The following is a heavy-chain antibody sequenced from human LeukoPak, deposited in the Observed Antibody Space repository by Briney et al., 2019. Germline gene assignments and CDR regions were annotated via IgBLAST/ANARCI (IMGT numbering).Heavy chain of an antibody. CDR2: IDWDDDK. CDR1: GFSLSTSGMC. CDR3: ARHYSSSWKYYYYGMDV. J-gene: IGHJ6*02. Sequence: SGPALMKPTQTLTLTCTFSGFSLSTSGMCVSWIRQPPGKALEWLARIDWDDDKYYSTSLKTRLTISKDTSKNQVVLTMTNMDPVDTATYYCARHYSSSWKYYYYGMDVWGQGTTVTVSS. D-gene: IGHD6-13*01. V-gene: IGHV2-70*11.